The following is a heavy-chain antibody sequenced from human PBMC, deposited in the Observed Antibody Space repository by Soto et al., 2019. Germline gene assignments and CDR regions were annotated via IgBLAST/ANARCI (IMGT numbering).Heavy chain of an antibody. D-gene: IGHD3-16*02. CDR3: APSCGAFDY. Sequence: QVQLVESGGGVVQPGRSLRLSCAASGFTFSSYGMHWVRKSPGKGLEWVAVISYDGSNKYYADYVKGRFTISRDNSKNTLYLQMNSLRAEDTAVYYCAPSCGAFDYWGQGTLGTVSS. J-gene: IGHJ4*02. CDR1: GFTFSSYG. CDR2: ISYDGSNK. V-gene: IGHV3-30*03.